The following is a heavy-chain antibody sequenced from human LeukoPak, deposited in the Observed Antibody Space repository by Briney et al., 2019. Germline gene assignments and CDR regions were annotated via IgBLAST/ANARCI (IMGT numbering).Heavy chain of an antibody. V-gene: IGHV4-39*01. D-gene: IGHD3/OR15-3a*01. J-gene: IGHJ4*02. CDR2: IYYSGST. CDR3: ARQTGSGLFILP. CDR1: GGSISSSSYY. Sequence: SETLPLTCTVSGGSISSSSYYWCWIRQPPGKVLEWIGSIYYSGSTYYNQSLKSRVTISVDTSKNQFSLQLTSVTAADTAVYYCARQTGSGLFILPGGQGTLVTVSS.